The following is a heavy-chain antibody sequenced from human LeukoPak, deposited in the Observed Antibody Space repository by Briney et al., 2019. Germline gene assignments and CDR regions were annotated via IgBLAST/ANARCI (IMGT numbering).Heavy chain of an antibody. D-gene: IGHD2/OR15-2a*01. CDR1: GFTFSSFA. CDR3: VKDLRSDFMGVLSRYLSY. V-gene: IGHV3-64D*09. CDR2: ISCNGGST. J-gene: IGHJ4*02. Sequence: GGSLRLSCSASGFTFSSFAMHWVRQAPGKGLEYVAAISCNGGSTYYADSVKGRFTISRDNSKNTLYLQMSSLRAEDTAVYLCVKDLRSDFMGVLSRYLSYWGQGTLVTVSS.